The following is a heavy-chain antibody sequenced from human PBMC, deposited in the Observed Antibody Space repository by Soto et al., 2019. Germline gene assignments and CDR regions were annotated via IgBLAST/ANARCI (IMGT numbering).Heavy chain of an antibody. CDR1: GGSFSGNY. CDR2: INHSGST. Sequence: QVQLQQWGAGLLKPSETLSLTCAVYGGSFSGNYWSWIRQPPGKGLEWFGEINHSGSTNYNPSLKGRVTIAVDTSKNQFSLKLSSVTASDTALYYCARGRGVRLNGPFGRYIYYGLDVWGQGTTVTVSS. D-gene: IGHD1-26*01. J-gene: IGHJ6*02. V-gene: IGHV4-34*01. CDR3: ARGRGVRLNGPFGRYIYYGLDV.